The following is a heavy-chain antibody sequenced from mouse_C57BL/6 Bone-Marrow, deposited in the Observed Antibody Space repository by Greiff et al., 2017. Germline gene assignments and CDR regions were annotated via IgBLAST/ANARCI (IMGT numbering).Heavy chain of an antibody. J-gene: IGHJ2*01. V-gene: IGHV5-4*01. CDR2: FSDGGSYT. Sequence: EVQRVESGGGLVKPGGSLKLSCAASGFTFSSYAMSWVRQTPEQRLEWVATFSDGGSYTYYPDNVKGRFTISRDNAKNNLYLQMSHLKSEDTAMYYCAGNGYYNLFDYWGQGTTLTVSS. CDR3: AGNGYYNLFDY. CDR1: GFTFSSYA. D-gene: IGHD2-3*01.